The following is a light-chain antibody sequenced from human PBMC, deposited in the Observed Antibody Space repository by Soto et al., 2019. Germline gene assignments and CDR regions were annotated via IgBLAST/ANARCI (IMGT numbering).Light chain of an antibody. CDR2: DVS. V-gene: IGLV2-14*01. J-gene: IGLJ2*01. CDR1: SSDIGDYNY. Sequence: QSALTQPASVSGSLGQSIAFSCTGTSSDIGDYNYVSWYQQLPGKAPKLMIYDVSNRPSGVSDRFSGSVSGNTASLTISGLHPEDEADYYCSSYAGSTTVLFGGGTKVTVL. CDR3: SSYAGSTTVL.